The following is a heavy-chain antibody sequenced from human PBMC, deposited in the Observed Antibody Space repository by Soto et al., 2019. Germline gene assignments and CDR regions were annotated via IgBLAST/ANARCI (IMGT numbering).Heavy chain of an antibody. Sequence: QVQLQQWGAGLLKPSETLSLTCAVYGGSFSSYYWSWIRHPPGKGLEWIGQINHYGSTDYNPSLTSRVTISVDTSTNHFSLRLSSVTAADTAMYYCARHCSSTSCYYTFEPWGQGTLVTVSS. CDR2: INHYGST. J-gene: IGHJ5*02. V-gene: IGHV4-34*01. D-gene: IGHD2-2*01. CDR1: GGSFSSYY. CDR3: ARHCSSTSCYYTFEP.